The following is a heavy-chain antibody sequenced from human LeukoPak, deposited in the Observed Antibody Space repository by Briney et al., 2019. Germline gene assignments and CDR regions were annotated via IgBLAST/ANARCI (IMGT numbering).Heavy chain of an antibody. J-gene: IGHJ4*02. CDR2: IYSGGST. CDR1: GFTVSSNY. D-gene: IGHD6-25*01. V-gene: IGHV3-53*01. CDR3: AKKSSGELNRGWYFDY. Sequence: GGSLRLSCAASGFTVSSNYMSWVRQAPGKGLEWVSVIYSGGSTNYADSVKGRFTFSRDNSKNTLYLQMNSLRAEDTAVYYCAKKSSGELNRGWYFDYWGQGTLVTVSS.